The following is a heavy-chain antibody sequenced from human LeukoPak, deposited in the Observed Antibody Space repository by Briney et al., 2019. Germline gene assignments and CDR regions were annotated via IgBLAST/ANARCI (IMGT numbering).Heavy chain of an antibody. CDR2: TYYSGST. Sequence: PSETLSLTCTVSGGSISSGDYYWSWIRQPPGKGLEWIGYTYYSGSTYYNPSLKSRVTISVDTSKNQFSLKLSSVTAADTAVYYCAREYQLLWAGYFDLWGRGTLVTVSS. CDR1: GGSISSGDYY. CDR3: AREYQLLWAGYFDL. D-gene: IGHD2-2*01. J-gene: IGHJ2*01. V-gene: IGHV4-30-4*01.